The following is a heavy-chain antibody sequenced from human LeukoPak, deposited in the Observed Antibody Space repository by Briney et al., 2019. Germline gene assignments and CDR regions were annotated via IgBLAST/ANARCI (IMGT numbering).Heavy chain of an antibody. CDR1: GGSISSGGYY. V-gene: IGHV4-31*03. Sequence: MTSETLSLTCTVSGGSISSGGYYWSWIRQHPGKGLEWIGYIYYSGSTYYNPSLKSRVTISVDTSKNQFSLKLSSVTAADTAVYYCAREPPLRYYGMDVWGQGTTVTVSS. D-gene: IGHD3-9*01. J-gene: IGHJ6*02. CDR3: AREPPLRYYGMDV. CDR2: IYYSGST.